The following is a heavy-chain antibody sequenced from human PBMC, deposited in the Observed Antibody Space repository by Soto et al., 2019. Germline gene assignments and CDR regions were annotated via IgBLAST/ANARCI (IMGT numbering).Heavy chain of an antibody. CDR2: IDSGGRTT. CDR3: ARWFTYGNFDYFDY. J-gene: IGHJ4*02. CDR1: GFTFSSDW. V-gene: IGHV3-74*01. Sequence: GGSLRLSCAASGFTFSSDWMHWFRQAPGKGLVWVSRIDSGGRTTTYADSVKGRFTISGDNAKNTLYLQMNGLRAEDTALYYCARWFTYGNFDYFDYWGQGTQVTVSS. D-gene: IGHD3-10*01.